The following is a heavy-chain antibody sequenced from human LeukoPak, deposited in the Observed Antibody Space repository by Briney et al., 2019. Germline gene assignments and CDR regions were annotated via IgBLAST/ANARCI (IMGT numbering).Heavy chain of an antibody. J-gene: IGHJ5*02. Sequence: SETLSLTCTVSGDSISSSNYYWGWIRQPPGKGLEWIGTIYYSGSTYYNPSLKSRVTISVDTSKNQFSLKLSSVTAADTAVYYCARVMDYYGSGSLSNWFDPWGQGTLVTVSS. D-gene: IGHD3-10*01. CDR3: ARVMDYYGSGSLSNWFDP. CDR1: GDSISSSNYY. CDR2: IYYSGST. V-gene: IGHV4-39*07.